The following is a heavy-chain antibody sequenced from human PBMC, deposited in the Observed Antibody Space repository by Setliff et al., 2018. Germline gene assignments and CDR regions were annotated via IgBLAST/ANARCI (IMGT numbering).Heavy chain of an antibody. CDR3: ARDRSSIAVAGGGVDY. Sequence: SETLSLTCTVSGGSIGSHYWSWIRQPPGKGLEWIGSIYYSGSTNYNPSLKSRVTISVDTSKNQFSLKLSSVTAADTAVYYCARDRSSIAVAGGGVDYWGQGTLVTVSS. CDR1: GGSIGSHY. D-gene: IGHD6-19*01. J-gene: IGHJ4*02. V-gene: IGHV4-59*11. CDR2: IYYSGST.